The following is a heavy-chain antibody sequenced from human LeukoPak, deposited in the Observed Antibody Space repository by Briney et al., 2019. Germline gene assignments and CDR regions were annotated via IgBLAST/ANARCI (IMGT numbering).Heavy chain of an antibody. CDR3: ARDRLPSGTHSAYYHMDV. CDR2: ITPMFGTT. CDR1: GGTFGSYS. J-gene: IGHJ6*03. Sequence: SVKVSCKASGGTFGSYSVTWVRQAPGQGLEWMGGITPMFGTTDSAKQFRGRVTISADTSTNTAFLDLASLRSDDTAVYFCARDRLPSGTHSAYYHMDVWGKGTTVIVSS. V-gene: IGHV1-69*06. D-gene: IGHD4-11*01.